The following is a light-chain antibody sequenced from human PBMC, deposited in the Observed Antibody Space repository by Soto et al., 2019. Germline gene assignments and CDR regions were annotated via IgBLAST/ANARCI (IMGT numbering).Light chain of an antibody. V-gene: IGLV2-14*01. CDR3: YSYTTSSTYV. Sequence: SVLTQPASVSGSPGQSITISCTGTSSDVGGYNYVSWYQQHPAKVPKLMIYHVSNRPSGVSDRFSGSKSGNTASLTISGLQAEDEADYYCYSYTTSSTYVFGTGTKVTV. CDR2: HVS. J-gene: IGLJ1*01. CDR1: SSDVGGYNY.